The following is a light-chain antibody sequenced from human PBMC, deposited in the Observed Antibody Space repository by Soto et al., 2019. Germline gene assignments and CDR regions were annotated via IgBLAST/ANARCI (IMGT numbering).Light chain of an antibody. CDR3: QQYYSTPF. CDR1: QSVLYSSDNKNY. J-gene: IGKJ4*01. CDR2: WAS. V-gene: IGKV4-1*01. Sequence: DIVMTQSPDSLAVSLGERATINCKSSQSVLYSSDNKNYLAWYQQKQGQPPKLLIYWASTRESGVPDRFSGSESGTDFTLTISSLQAKDVAVYYCQQYYSTPFFVGGTKVEI.